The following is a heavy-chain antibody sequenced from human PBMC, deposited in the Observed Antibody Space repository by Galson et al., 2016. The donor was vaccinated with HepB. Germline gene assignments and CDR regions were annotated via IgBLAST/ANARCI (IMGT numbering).Heavy chain of an antibody. CDR3: AKEGMERFPTPYYMDV. CDR1: GYNFLRHS. J-gene: IGHJ6*03. D-gene: IGHD3-3*01. V-gene: IGHV1-18*01. CDR2: INVHSGNT. Sequence: SVKVSCKASGYNFLRHSITWVRQAPGQGLEWLGWINVHSGNTRSAQRFQGRVTMTTDTSTKIVYMELTSLRFDDTAVYYCAKEGMERFPTPYYMDVWGEGNTVTVSS.